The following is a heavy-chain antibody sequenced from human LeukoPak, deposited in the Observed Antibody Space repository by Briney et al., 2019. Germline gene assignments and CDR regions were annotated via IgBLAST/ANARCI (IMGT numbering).Heavy chain of an antibody. CDR1: GSSFTSYW. J-gene: IGHJ4*02. D-gene: IGHD7-27*01. Sequence: RGESLQISCKGSGSSFTSYWIGWVRQLPGKGLEWMGIIYPGDSDTRYSPSFQGQVTISADKSISTAYLQWSSLKASDTAMYYCARQADWGFDYWGQGTLVTVSS. CDR3: ARQADWGFDY. V-gene: IGHV5-51*01. CDR2: IYPGDSDT.